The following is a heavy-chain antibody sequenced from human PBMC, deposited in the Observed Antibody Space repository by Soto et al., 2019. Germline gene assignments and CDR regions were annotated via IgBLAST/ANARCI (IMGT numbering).Heavy chain of an antibody. D-gene: IGHD6-6*01. CDR3: AKGLEYSSSSAYLHFQH. V-gene: IGHV3-23*01. Sequence: EVQLLESGGGLVQPGGSLRLSCAASGFTFSSYAMSWVRQAPGKGLEWVSAISGSGGSTYYADSVKGRFTISRDNSKNTLYLQMNSLRAEDTAVYYCAKGLEYSSSSAYLHFQHWGQGTLVTVSS. CDR2: ISGSGGST. J-gene: IGHJ1*01. CDR1: GFTFSSYA.